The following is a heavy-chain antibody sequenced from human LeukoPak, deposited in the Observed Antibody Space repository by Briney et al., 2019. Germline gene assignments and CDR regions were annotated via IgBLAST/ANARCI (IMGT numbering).Heavy chain of an antibody. Sequence: PGGSLRLSCAASGFTFSTHWMSWVRQAPGKGLEWVANINQGGGEKYYVDSVKGRFTISRDNAKNSLYLQMNSMRAEDTALYYCARGGRDFDYWGQGTLVTVSS. D-gene: IGHD2-15*01. V-gene: IGHV3-7*04. J-gene: IGHJ4*02. CDR3: ARGGRDFDY. CDR2: INQGGGEK. CDR1: GFTFSTHW.